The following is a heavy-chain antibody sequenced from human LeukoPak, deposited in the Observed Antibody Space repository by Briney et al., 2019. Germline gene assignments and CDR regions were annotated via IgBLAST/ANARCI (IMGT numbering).Heavy chain of an antibody. D-gene: IGHD3-9*01. CDR3: ARLGPYYDILTGIGY. Sequence: SETLSLTCTVSGGSIDSSSYYWGWIRQPPGTGLEWIGSIYYSGTTDYSPSLKSRVTISVDTSKDQFSLKLTSVIAGDTAVYYCARLGPYYDILTGIGYWGQGTLVTVSS. V-gene: IGHV4-39*01. CDR2: IYYSGTT. CDR1: GGSIDSSSYY. J-gene: IGHJ4*02.